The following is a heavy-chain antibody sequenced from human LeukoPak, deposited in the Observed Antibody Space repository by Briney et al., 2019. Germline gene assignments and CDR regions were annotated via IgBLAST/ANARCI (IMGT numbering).Heavy chain of an antibody. J-gene: IGHJ4*02. CDR1: GFTFSDYA. D-gene: IGHD4-11*01. CDR2: FKTKYNQV. Sequence: PRGSLRLSCVASGFTFSDYAMNRVRQAPGKGLEWVSTFKTKYNQVYYAESVRGRFTISTDNSKKTVYLQMNSLRAEDTALYYCARSVPDYTRFDYWGQGALVTVSS. CDR3: ARSVPDYTRFDY. V-gene: IGHV3-23*05.